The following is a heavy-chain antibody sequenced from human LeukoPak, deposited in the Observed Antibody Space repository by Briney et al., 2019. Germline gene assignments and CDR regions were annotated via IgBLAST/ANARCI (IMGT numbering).Heavy chain of an antibody. V-gene: IGHV3-23*01. J-gene: IGHJ4*02. D-gene: IGHD1-1*01. CDR3: ARSQYTGSSQY. CDR1: GFPFRSYA. CDR2: ITDDEDT. Sequence: PGGSLRLSCVASGFPFRSYAMTWVRQTPGKGPESVSVITDDEDTYYADSVKGRFTISRDNSQNTVFLQMNSLRAEDTAVYYCARSQYTGSSQYWGQGTLVTVSS.